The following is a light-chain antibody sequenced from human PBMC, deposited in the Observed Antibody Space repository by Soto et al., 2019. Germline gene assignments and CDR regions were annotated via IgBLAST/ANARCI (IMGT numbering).Light chain of an antibody. Sequence: VLTKSAAPVCVSQGERVTLSCMASQRFXSNLAWYKPKPDQAPRILNXGISTRATEIPARFSGSGSGRDFTLTISRLEPEEFAVYYCQQYGSSLGVTFGGGTKVDI. CDR2: GIS. V-gene: IGKV3-20*01. CDR1: QRFXSN. CDR3: QQYGSSLGVT. J-gene: IGKJ4*01.